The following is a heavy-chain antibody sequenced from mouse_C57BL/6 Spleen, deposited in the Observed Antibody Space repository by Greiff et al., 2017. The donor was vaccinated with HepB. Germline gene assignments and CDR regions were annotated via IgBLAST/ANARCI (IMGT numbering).Heavy chain of an antibody. CDR2: IDPENGDT. CDR1: GFNIKDDY. Sequence: DVQLQESGAELVRPGASVKLSCTASGFNIKDDYMHWVKQRPEQGLEWIGWIDPENGDTEYASKFQGKATITADTSSNTAYLQRSSLTSEDTAVYYCNKGSYWYFDVWGTGTTVTVSS. J-gene: IGHJ1*03. CDR3: NKGSYWYFDV. V-gene: IGHV14-4*01.